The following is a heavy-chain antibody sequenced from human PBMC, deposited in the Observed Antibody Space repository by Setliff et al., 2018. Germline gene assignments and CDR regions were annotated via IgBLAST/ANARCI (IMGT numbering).Heavy chain of an antibody. J-gene: IGHJ4*02. CDR1: DFSVTTNY. D-gene: IGHD6-19*01. CDR3: ATAYITGWYPSYFNY. V-gene: IGHV3-48*01. CDR2: VSSGSTAI. Sequence: GGSLRLSCAASDFSVTTNYMNWVRQAPGKGLEWISFVSSGSTAIYYADSVEGRFTISRDNAKNSLYLQLSSLRAEDTAIYYCATAYITGWYPSYFNYWGQGTLVTVSS.